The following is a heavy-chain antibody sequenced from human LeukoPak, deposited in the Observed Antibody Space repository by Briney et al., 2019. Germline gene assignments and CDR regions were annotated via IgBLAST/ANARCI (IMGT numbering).Heavy chain of an antibody. V-gene: IGHV3-21*01. Sequence: GGSLRLSCAASGFTFSSYEMNWVRQAPGKGLEWVSSISSSSSYIYYADSVKGRFTISRDNAKNSLYLQMNSLRAEDTAVYYCARGRITGTKRIDYWGQGTLVTVSS. CDR3: ARGRITGTKRIDY. CDR1: GFTFSSYE. D-gene: IGHD1-20*01. J-gene: IGHJ4*02. CDR2: ISSSSSYI.